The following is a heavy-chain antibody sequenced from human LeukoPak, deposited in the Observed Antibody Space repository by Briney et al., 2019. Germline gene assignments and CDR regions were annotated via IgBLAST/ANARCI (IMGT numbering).Heavy chain of an antibody. V-gene: IGHV4-34*01. CDR1: GGSFSGYY. Sequence: SETLSLTCAVYGGSFSGYYWSWIRQPPGKGLEWIGEINHSGSTNYNPSLKSRVTISVDTSKNQFSLKLSSVTAADTAVYYCARGGFNMDAFDIWGQGTVVTVSS. CDR2: INHSGST. D-gene: IGHD2/OR15-2a*01. CDR3: ARGGFNMDAFDI. J-gene: IGHJ3*02.